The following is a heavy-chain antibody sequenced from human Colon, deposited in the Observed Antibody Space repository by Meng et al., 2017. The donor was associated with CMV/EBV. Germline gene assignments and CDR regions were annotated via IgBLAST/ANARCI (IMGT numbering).Heavy chain of an antibody. CDR3: ARSGYNYGSCFDY. V-gene: IGHV3-48*03. D-gene: IGHD5-18*01. CDR1: GFTFSTYE. Sequence: GESLKISCVGSGFTFSTYEFNWVRQAPGKGLEWVSYISSDGRTIYYADSVKGRFTTSRDNARDSLYLQMKSLRAEDKAVYYCARSGYNYGSCFDYWGQGTLVTVSS. J-gene: IGHJ4*02. CDR2: ISSDGRTI.